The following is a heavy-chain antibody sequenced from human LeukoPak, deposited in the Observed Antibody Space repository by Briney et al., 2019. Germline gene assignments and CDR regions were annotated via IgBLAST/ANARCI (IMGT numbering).Heavy chain of an antibody. CDR1: GYSFTSYW. CDR3: SRVWAAAGNNVDY. CDR2: IYPCDSNT. V-gene: IGHV5-51*03. D-gene: IGHD6-13*01. J-gene: IGHJ4*02. Sequence: GASLKISCKGSGYSFTSYWIGWVRQMPGKGLEWMGMIYPCDSNTKYTPSLQGQVTITADKSISTAYLQRSSLKSSDTASYYRSRVWAAAGNNVDYWGQGTLVTVSS.